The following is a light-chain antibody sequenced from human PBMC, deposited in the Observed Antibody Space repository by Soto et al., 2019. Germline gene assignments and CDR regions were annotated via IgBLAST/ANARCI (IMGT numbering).Light chain of an antibody. J-gene: IGKJ5*01. CDR1: QSISSY. V-gene: IGKV1-39*01. Sequence: DIQMTQSPSSLSASVGDRVTITCRASQSISSYLNWYQQKPGKAPKLLIYAASSLQSGVPSRFSGSGSGTDFTLTISSLQPEDFATYYCQQRYSPPLTFGQGTRLEI. CDR2: AAS. CDR3: QQRYSPPLT.